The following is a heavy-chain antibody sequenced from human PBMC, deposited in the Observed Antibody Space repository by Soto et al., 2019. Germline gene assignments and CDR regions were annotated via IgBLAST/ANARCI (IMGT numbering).Heavy chain of an antibody. CDR2: IKSKTDGGTT. V-gene: IGHV3-15*01. Sequence: GESLKISCAASGFTFSNAWMSWVRQAPGKGLEWVGRIKSKTDGGTTDYAAPVKGRFTISRDDSKNTLYLQMNSLKTEDTAVYYCTTAPSSYSSSIWGQGTLVTVSS. D-gene: IGHD6-13*01. J-gene: IGHJ4*02. CDR1: GFTFSNAW. CDR3: TTAPSSYSSSI.